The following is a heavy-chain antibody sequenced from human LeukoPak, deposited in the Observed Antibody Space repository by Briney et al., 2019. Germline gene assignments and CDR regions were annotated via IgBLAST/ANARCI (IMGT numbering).Heavy chain of an antibody. CDR1: GFTFSSYG. CDR2: IRYDGSNK. D-gene: IGHD6-13*01. V-gene: IGHV3-30*02. J-gene: IGHJ4*02. Sequence: GGSLRLSCAASGFTFSSYGMRWVRQAPGKGLEWVAFIRYDGSNKYYADSVKGRFTISRDNSKNTLYLQMNSLRAEDTAVYYCARGMGMRSSWTFDYWGQGTLVTVSS. CDR3: ARGMGMRSSWTFDY.